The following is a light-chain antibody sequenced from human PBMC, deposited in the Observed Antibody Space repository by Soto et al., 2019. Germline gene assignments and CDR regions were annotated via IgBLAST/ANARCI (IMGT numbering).Light chain of an antibody. Sequence: DIQMTQSPSTLSASVGDRVTITCRASQSISSWLAWYQQKPGKAPKALIYDASRLGSGVPSRFSGSGSGTEFTLTISSLHPDDFATYYCQQYNILSTFGQGTKVDIK. CDR2: DAS. CDR1: QSISSW. CDR3: QQYNILST. V-gene: IGKV1-5*01. J-gene: IGKJ1*01.